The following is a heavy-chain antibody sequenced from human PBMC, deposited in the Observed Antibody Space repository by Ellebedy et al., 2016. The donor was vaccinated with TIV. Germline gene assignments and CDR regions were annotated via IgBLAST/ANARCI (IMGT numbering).Heavy chain of an antibody. Sequence: SLKISCAASGFAFGDYAMHWVRQSPGKGLEWVAGISWHSGSVDYADSVKGRFTISRDNANNSMLLQMNSLRAEDTAVYYCARGRTSWHYWGQGTLVTVSS. CDR3: ARGRTSWHY. CDR1: GFAFGDYA. V-gene: IGHV3-9*01. D-gene: IGHD6-13*01. J-gene: IGHJ4*02. CDR2: ISWHSGSV.